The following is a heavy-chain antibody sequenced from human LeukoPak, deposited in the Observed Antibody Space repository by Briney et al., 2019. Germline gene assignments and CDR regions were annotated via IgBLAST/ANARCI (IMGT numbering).Heavy chain of an antibody. Sequence: ASVKVSCKASGYTFSSYGISWVRQAPGQGLEWMGWISAYNANTNYAQKFQGRVTMTEDTSTDTAYMELSSLRSEDTAVYYCATLPRPYYYYGMDVWGQGTTVTVSS. V-gene: IGHV1-18*01. D-gene: IGHD2-15*01. CDR3: ATLPRPYYYYGMDV. CDR1: GYTFSSYG. J-gene: IGHJ6*02. CDR2: ISAYNANT.